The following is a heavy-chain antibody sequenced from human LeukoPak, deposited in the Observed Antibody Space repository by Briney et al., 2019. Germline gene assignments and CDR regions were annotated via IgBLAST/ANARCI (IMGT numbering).Heavy chain of an antibody. CDR1: GGSFSGYY. D-gene: IGHD3-3*01. Sequence: SETLSLTCAVYGGSFSGYYWSWIRQPPGKGLEWIGEINHSGSTNYNPSLKSRVTISVDTSKNQFSLKLSSVTAADTAVYYCARGRTIFGVVIILPKTIFDYWGQGTLVTVSS. CDR3: ARGRTIFGVVIILPKTIFDY. J-gene: IGHJ4*02. V-gene: IGHV4-34*01. CDR2: INHSGST.